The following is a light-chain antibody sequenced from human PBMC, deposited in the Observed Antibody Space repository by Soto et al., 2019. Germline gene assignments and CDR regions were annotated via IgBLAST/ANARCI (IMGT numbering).Light chain of an antibody. Sequence: QSVLTQPPSVSAAPGQRVTISFSGSSSHIGNNYVSWYQQRPGTAPKLLIHDNNKRPSGIPDRFSGSKSGTSATLGITGLQAGDEADYDCGTWDSSLSAVVFGGGTKGTVL. CDR2: DNN. CDR3: GTWDSSLSAVV. CDR1: SSHIGNNY. V-gene: IGLV1-51*01. J-gene: IGLJ2*01.